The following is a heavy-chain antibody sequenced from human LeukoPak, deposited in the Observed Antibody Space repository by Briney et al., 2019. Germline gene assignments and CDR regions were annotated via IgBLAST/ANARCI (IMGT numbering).Heavy chain of an antibody. CDR2: IKRDGSEK. D-gene: IGHD2-2*01. V-gene: IGHV3-7*03. Sequence: GGSLRLSCAAPGFTFSSYWISWVRQAPGKGLEWVANIKRDGSEKYYVDSVKGRFTISRDNAKNSLYLQMNSLRAEDTAIYYCTRDKSCSSTSCQKYYFDYWGQGTLVTASS. J-gene: IGHJ4*02. CDR1: GFTFSSYW. CDR3: TRDKSCSSTSCQKYYFDY.